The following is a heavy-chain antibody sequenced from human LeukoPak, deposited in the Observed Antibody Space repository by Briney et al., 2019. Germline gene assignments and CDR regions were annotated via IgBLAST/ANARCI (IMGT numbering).Heavy chain of an antibody. V-gene: IGHV4-34*01. D-gene: IGHD1-14*01. CDR3: ARDHPNNWFDP. Sequence: SETLSLTCAVYGGSFSGYYWSWIRQPPGKALEWIGEINHSGSTNYNPSLKSRVTISVDTSKNQFSLKLSSVTAADTAVYYCARDHPNNWFDPWGQGTLVTVSS. CDR1: GGSFSGYY. J-gene: IGHJ5*02. CDR2: INHSGST.